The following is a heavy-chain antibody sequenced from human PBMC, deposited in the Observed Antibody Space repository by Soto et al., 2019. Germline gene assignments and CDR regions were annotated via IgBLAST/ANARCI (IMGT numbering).Heavy chain of an antibody. V-gene: IGHV4-4*07. CDR2: IYTSGST. J-gene: IGHJ4*02. D-gene: IGHD2-21*01. Sequence: SETLSLTCTVSGGSISSYYWSWIRQPAGKGLEWIGRIYTSGSTNYNPSLKSRVTMSVDTFKNQFSLKLSSVTAADTAVYYCARVVEAAPRHTDFVSWGPGILVTVST. CDR3: ARVVEAAPRHTDFVS. CDR1: GGSISSYY.